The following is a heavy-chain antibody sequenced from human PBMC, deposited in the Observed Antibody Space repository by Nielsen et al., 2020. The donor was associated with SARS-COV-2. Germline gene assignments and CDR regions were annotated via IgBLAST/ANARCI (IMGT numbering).Heavy chain of an antibody. D-gene: IGHD5-18*01. J-gene: IGHJ4*02. V-gene: IGHV3-7*03. CDR2: IKQDGSEK. CDR3: AREQKWIQGD. CDR1: GFTFSSYA. Sequence: GESLKISCAASGFTFSSYAMHWVRQAPGKGLEWVANIKQDGSEKYYVDSVKGRFTISRDNAKNSLYLQMNSLRAEDTAVYYCAREQKWIQGDWGQGTLVTVSS.